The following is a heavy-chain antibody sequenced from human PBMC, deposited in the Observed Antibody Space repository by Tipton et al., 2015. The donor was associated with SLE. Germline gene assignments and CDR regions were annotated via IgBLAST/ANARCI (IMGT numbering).Heavy chain of an antibody. CDR2: IYYSGST. J-gene: IGHJ4*02. CDR3: ARGRELPYGDFDY. D-gene: IGHD1-26*01. CDR1: GGSISSSSYY. Sequence: TLSLTCTVSGGSISSSSYYWGWIRQPPGKGLEWIGSIYYSGSTYYNPSLKSRVTISVDTSKNQFSLKPSPVTAADTAVYYCARGRELPYGDFDYWGQGTLVTVSS. V-gene: IGHV4-39*07.